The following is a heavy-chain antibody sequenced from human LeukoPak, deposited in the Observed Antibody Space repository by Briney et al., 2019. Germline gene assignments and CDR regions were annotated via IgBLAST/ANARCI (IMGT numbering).Heavy chain of an antibody. CDR1: GFTFRSHD. CDR3: ARDITIFGVVNYYYYYGMDV. D-gene: IGHD3-3*01. Sequence: GGSLRLSCAASGFTFRSHDMSWVRQAPGKGLEWVSGISASGGSTFYADSVKGRFTISRDNSKNTLYLQMNSLRAEDTAVYYCARDITIFGVVNYYYYYGMDVWGQGTTVTVSS. CDR2: ISASGGST. V-gene: IGHV3-23*01. J-gene: IGHJ6*02.